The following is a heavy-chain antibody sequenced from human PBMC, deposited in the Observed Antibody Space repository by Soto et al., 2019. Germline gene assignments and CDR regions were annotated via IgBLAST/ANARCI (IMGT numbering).Heavy chain of an antibody. J-gene: IGHJ3*02. Sequence: QITLKESGPTLVKPTQTLTLTCTFSGFSLSTSGVGVGWIRQPPGKALEWLALIYWDDDKRYSPSLKSRLTTTKDTPKNQVALKITKMDPVDTATYYCAHGSIAPAAGAFDIGGKGKMVPVSS. CDR3: AHGSIAPAAGAFDI. CDR1: GFSLSTSGVG. D-gene: IGHD6-13*01. CDR2: IYWDDDK. V-gene: IGHV2-5*02.